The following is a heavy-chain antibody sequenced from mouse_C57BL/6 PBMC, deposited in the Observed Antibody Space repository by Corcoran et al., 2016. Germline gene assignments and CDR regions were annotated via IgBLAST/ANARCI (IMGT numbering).Heavy chain of an antibody. D-gene: IGHD4-1*01. V-gene: IGHV1-66*01. CDR2: IYPGSGNT. CDR1: GYSFTSYY. CDR3: ARGTGTPFDY. J-gene: IGHJ2*01. Sequence: QVQLQQSGPELVKPGASVKISCKASGYSFTSYYIHWVKQRPGQGLEWIGWIYPGSGNTKYNEKFKGKATLTADTSSSTAYMQLSSLTSEDSAVYYCARGTGTPFDYWGQGTTLTVSS.